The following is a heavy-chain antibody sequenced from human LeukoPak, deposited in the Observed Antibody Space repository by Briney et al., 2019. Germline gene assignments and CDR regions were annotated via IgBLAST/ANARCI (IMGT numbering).Heavy chain of an antibody. Sequence: GGSLRLPCAASGFTFSSYWMSWVRQAPGKGLEWVANIKQDGSEKYYVDSVKGRFTISRDNAKNSLYLQMNSLRAEDTAVYYCARDNVWFGEWWTARTYPNWFDPWGQGTLVTVSS. CDR2: IKQDGSEK. D-gene: IGHD3-10*01. J-gene: IGHJ5*02. CDR1: GFTFSSYW. CDR3: ARDNVWFGEWWTARTYPNWFDP. V-gene: IGHV3-7*01.